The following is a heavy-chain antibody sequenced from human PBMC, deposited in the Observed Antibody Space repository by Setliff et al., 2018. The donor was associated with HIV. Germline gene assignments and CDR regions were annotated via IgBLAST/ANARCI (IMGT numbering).Heavy chain of an antibody. Sequence: ASVKVSCKASGYTFTSYGISWVRQAPGQGLEWMGWISAYNGNTDYAQKLQGRVTMTTDTSTSTAYMELRSLRSDDTAVYYCARGGLTMIVVGEDAFDIWGQGTMVTVSS. CDR3: ARGGLTMIVVGEDAFDI. D-gene: IGHD3-22*01. J-gene: IGHJ3*02. CDR2: ISAYNGNT. V-gene: IGHV1-18*01. CDR1: GYTFTSYG.